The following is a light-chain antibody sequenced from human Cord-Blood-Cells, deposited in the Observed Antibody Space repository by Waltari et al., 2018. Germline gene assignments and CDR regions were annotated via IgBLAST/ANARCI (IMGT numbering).Light chain of an antibody. Sequence: QSALTQPPSASGSPGQSVTISCTGTSSDVGGYNYVSWYQQHPSKAPKLMIYEVSKRPSGVPVRFSGSKSGNTASLTGSGLQAEDEADYYCSSYAGSNNVVFGGGTKLTVL. CDR2: EVS. V-gene: IGLV2-8*01. CDR3: SSYAGSNNVV. J-gene: IGLJ2*01. CDR1: SSDVGGYNY.